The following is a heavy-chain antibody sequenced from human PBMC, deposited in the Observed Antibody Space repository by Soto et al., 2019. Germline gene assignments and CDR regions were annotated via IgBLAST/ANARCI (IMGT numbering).Heavy chain of an antibody. CDR2: IGTAGDT. V-gene: IGHV3-13*01. J-gene: IGHJ6*02. CDR1: GFTFSSYD. D-gene: IGHD2-8*02. CDR3: ARGSQSGGVYYYYGMDV. Sequence: PGGSLRLSCAASGFTFSSYDMHWFRQATGKGLEWVSAIGTAGDTYYPGSVKGRFTISRENAKNSLYLQMNSLRAGDTAVYYCARGSQSGGVYYYYGMDVWGQGTTVTVSS.